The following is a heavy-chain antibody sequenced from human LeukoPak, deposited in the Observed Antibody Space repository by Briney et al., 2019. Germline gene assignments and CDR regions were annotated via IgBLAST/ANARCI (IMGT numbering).Heavy chain of an antibody. CDR2: MYYSGGT. CDR3: ARLGFCSSARFSNWFDP. J-gene: IGHJ5*02. D-gene: IGHD2-2*01. CDR1: GGSMSGYY. V-gene: IGHV4-59*01. Sequence: SETLSLTCTVSGGSMSGYYWSWIRQPPGKGLEWIGYMYYSGGTNYNPSLESRVTVSVDTSKNQFSLKLTSVTAADAAVYYCARLGFCSSARFSNWFDPWGQGTLVPVSS.